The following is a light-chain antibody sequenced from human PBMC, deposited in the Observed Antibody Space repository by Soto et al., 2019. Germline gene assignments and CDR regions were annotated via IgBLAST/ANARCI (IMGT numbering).Light chain of an antibody. CDR2: GAS. Sequence: DIQMTQSPSSLSASVGDRVTITCRASESISTWLAWYQQKPGKAPKLLIYGASSLESGVPPRFSGDGSETDFTLTISSLQRDDLGTYYCQQYSRLWSFGQGTKVEIE. CDR1: ESISTW. V-gene: IGKV1-5*03. J-gene: IGKJ1*01. CDR3: QQYSRLWS.